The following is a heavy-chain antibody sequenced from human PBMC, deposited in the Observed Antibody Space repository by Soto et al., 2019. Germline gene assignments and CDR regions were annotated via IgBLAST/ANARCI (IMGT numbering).Heavy chain of an antibody. D-gene: IGHD5-12*01. V-gene: IGHV1-69*01. Sequence: QVQLVQSGAEVQKPGSSVKVSCKASGGTFSSYAISWVRQAPGQGLEWMGGIIPIFGTANYAQKFQGRVTITADESTSTAYMELSSLRSEDTAVYYCARHSGYENGGYYDGMDVWGQGTTVTVSS. CDR1: GGTFSSYA. J-gene: IGHJ6*02. CDR3: ARHSGYENGGYYDGMDV. CDR2: IIPIFGTA.